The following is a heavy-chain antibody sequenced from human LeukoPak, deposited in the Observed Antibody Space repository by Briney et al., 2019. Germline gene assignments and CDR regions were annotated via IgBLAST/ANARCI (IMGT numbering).Heavy chain of an antibody. V-gene: IGHV3-48*01. D-gene: IGHD6-13*01. CDR3: ARDRQGAAAGTSDYYYYMDV. Sequence: PGGSLRLSCAASGFTFSSYSMNWVRQAPGKGLEWVSYISSSSSTIYYADSVKGRFTISRDNAKNSLYLQMNSLRAEDTAVYYCARDRQGAAAGTSDYYYYMDVWGKGTTVTVSS. CDR1: GFTFSSYS. CDR2: ISSSSSTI. J-gene: IGHJ6*03.